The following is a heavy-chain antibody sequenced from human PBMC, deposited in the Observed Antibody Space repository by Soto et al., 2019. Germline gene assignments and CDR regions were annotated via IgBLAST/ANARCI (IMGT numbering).Heavy chain of an antibody. Sequence: GGSLRLSCAASGFTFSDYYMSWIRQAPGKGLEWVSYISSSGTIYYADSVKDRFSISRDNAKNSLYLQMNSLRAEDTAVYYCARGGSLSGGYDHWGQGTLVTVSS. D-gene: IGHD2-15*01. CDR2: ISSSGTI. V-gene: IGHV3-11*01. J-gene: IGHJ4*02. CDR1: GFTFSDYY. CDR3: ARGGSLSGGYDH.